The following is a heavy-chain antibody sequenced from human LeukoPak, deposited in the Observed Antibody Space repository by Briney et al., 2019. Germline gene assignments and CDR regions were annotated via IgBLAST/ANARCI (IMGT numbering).Heavy chain of an antibody. CDR1: GGSVSDYY. CDR2: IYHTGST. Sequence: PSETLSLTCTISGGSVSDYYWSWIRQPPGKGLEWIGYIYHTGSTSYSPSLKSRVTISADTSQNQFSLKLSSVTAADTAVYYCASRKLGNDYWGQGTLVTVSS. V-gene: IGHV4-59*02. J-gene: IGHJ4*02. CDR3: ASRKLGNDY. D-gene: IGHD7-27*01.